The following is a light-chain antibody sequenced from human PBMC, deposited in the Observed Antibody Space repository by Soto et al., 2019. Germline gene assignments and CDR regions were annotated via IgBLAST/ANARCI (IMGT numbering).Light chain of an antibody. J-gene: IGKJ5*01. CDR1: QDISSD. V-gene: IGKV3-15*01. CDR3: QHRSNWLT. Sequence: EIAMTQSPATLSVSAGERAALSCRASQDISSDLAWYQQKPGRPPSLLMYGASLRAPGIPARFSGSGSGTDFTLSISRLEPEDFAFYYCQHRSNWLTFGQGTRLEIK. CDR2: GAS.